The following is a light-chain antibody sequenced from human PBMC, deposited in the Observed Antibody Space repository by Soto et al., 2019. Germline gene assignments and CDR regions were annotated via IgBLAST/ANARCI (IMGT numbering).Light chain of an antibody. CDR1: QSVSSN. J-gene: IGKJ5*01. Sequence: EIVMTQSPATLSVSPGERATLSCRASQSVSSNLAWYQQKPGQAPRLLIYGASTRATGIPASSSGSGSGTEFTLTISSLQSEDFAVYYCQQYNNWPPNFGQGTRLEIK. CDR2: GAS. CDR3: QQYNNWPPN. V-gene: IGKV3-15*01.